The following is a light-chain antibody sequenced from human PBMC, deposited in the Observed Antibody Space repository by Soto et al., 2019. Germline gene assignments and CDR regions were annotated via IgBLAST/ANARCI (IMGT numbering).Light chain of an antibody. J-gene: IGLJ1*01. CDR2: EVS. Sequence: QSALTQPASVSGSPGQSITISCTGTSSDVGGYNYVSWYQQHPGKAPKLMIYEVSNRPSGVSNRFSGSKSGNTASLTIYGLQAEDEADYYCCSSGGSPTYVFGTGTKLTVL. V-gene: IGLV2-14*01. CDR1: SSDVGGYNY. CDR3: CSSGGSPTYV.